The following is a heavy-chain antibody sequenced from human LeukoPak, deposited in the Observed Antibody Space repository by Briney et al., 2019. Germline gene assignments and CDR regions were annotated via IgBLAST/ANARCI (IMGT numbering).Heavy chain of an antibody. V-gene: IGHV3-23*01. CDR3: AKTDVDTAMVWYYYYYYMAV. CDR1: GFTFSSYA. J-gene: IGHJ6*03. D-gene: IGHD5-18*01. CDR2: ISGSGGST. Sequence: PGGSLRLSCAASGFTFSSYAMSWVRQAPGKGLEWVSAISGSGGSTYYADSVKGRFTISRNTSKNTMYLQMNSISAEATAVYYCAKTDVDTAMVWYYYYYYMAVWGKGTTVTVSS.